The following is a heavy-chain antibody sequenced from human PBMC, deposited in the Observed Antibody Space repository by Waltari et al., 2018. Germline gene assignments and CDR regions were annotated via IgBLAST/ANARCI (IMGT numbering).Heavy chain of an antibody. CDR2: SSPVHGIA. Sequence: QVQLVQSGAEVKKPGSSVKVSCKASGGTFSSYTISWVRQAPGQGLEWMGRSSPVHGIANYAQKFQGRVTITADKSTSTAYMELSSLRSEDTAVYYCARDPDVGDRLLWFGELFAYWGQGTLVTVSS. CDR3: ARDPDVGDRLLWFGELFAY. D-gene: IGHD3-10*01. V-gene: IGHV1-69*08. J-gene: IGHJ4*02. CDR1: GGTFSSYT.